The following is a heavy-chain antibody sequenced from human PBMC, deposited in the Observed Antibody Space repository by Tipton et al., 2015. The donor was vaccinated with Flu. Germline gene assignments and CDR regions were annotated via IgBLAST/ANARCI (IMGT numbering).Heavy chain of an antibody. D-gene: IGHD3-10*01. CDR1: GYSISSRYY. V-gene: IGHV4-38-2*02. Sequence: TLSLTCTVSGYSISSRYYWGWIRQPPGKGLEWIGCVYHGGTTYYNPSLKSRVAISLDTFKNQFSLKLTSVTAADPAVYYCATTTYYYGSGTHDYWGQGTLVTVSS. J-gene: IGHJ4*02. CDR2: VYHGGTT. CDR3: ATTTYYYGSGTHDY.